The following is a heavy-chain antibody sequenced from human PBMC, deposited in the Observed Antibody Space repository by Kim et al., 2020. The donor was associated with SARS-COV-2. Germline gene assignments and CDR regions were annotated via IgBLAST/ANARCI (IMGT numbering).Heavy chain of an antibody. J-gene: IGHJ4*02. Sequence: GGSLRLSCAASGFNFDNDWMNWVRQPPGKGLECVANINQDGSEEFYGDSVQGRFTVFRDNAKKILYLQMHKMRDDDTAIYYCVRSVLQWGQGTLVTVSS. CDR1: GFNFDNDW. D-gene: IGHD3-10*02. V-gene: IGHV3-7*01. CDR2: INQDGSEE. CDR3: VRSVLQ.